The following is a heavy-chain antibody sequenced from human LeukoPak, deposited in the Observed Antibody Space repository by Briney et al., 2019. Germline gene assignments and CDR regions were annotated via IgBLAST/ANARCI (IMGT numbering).Heavy chain of an antibody. J-gene: IGHJ4*02. Sequence: ASARVSCKASGYTFTNYNINWVRQASGQGLEWMGWMNPNSGNTGSAQKFQGRVTMTSNTSISTAYMELSSLRSEDTAVYYCARGLRREQQLLRAFDYWGQGTPVTVSS. CDR3: ARGLRREQQLLRAFDY. CDR2: MNPNSGNT. CDR1: GYTFTNYN. D-gene: IGHD6-13*01. V-gene: IGHV1-8*01.